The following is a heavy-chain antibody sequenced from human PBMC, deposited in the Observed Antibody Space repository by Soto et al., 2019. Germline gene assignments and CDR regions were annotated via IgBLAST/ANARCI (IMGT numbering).Heavy chain of an antibody. J-gene: IGHJ4*02. D-gene: IGHD3-22*01. CDR3: AKDSTYYYDSSGSNTLFDY. CDR1: GFTFDDYA. CDR2: ISWNSGSI. V-gene: IGHV3-9*01. Sequence: GGSLRLSCAASGFTFDDYAMHWVRQAPGKGLEWASGISWNSGSIGYADSVKGRFTISRDNAKNSLYLQMNSLRAEDTALYYCAKDSTYYYDSSGSNTLFDYWGQGT.